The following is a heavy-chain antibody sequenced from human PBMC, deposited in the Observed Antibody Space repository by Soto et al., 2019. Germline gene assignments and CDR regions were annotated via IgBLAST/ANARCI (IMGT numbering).Heavy chain of an antibody. CDR1: GGSISSGGYY. CDR2: IYYSGST. Sequence: SSETLSLTCTVSGGSISSGGYYWSWIRQHPGKGLEWIGYIYYSGSTYYNPSLKSRVTISVDTSKNQFSLKLSSVTAADTAVYYCARDHGDYVPYYFDYWGQGTLVTVSS. D-gene: IGHD4-17*01. CDR3: ARDHGDYVPYYFDY. V-gene: IGHV4-31*03. J-gene: IGHJ4*02.